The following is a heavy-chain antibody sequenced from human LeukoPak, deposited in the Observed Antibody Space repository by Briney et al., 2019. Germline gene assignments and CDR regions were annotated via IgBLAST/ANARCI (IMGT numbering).Heavy chain of an antibody. V-gene: IGHV3-23*01. Sequence: GGSLRLSCAASGFTFSSYAMSWVRQAPGKGLEWVSAICGCGDTTYYADSVKRRFTLPRNYSKNTLYLKMNSLRATDTAVYVRAKDRGYTNGWDWGQGTLVTVSS. CDR3: AKDRGYTNGWD. J-gene: IGHJ4*02. D-gene: IGHD6-19*01. CDR1: GFTFSSYA. CDR2: ICGCGDTT.